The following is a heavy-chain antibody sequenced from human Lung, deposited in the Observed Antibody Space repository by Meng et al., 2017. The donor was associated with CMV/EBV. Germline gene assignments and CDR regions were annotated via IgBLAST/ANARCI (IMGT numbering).Heavy chain of an antibody. D-gene: IGHD6-6*01. CDR3: ATYSSSDTGFAS. CDR1: GGTLNTCV. CDR2: ITPLVGSA. J-gene: IGHJ4*02. V-gene: IGHV1-69*05. Sequence: SXXVSXKASGGTLNTCVINWVRQAPGQGLEWMGGITPLVGSADYAQKFQGRVTISTDEPTTTAYMDLSSLRSDDTAVYYCATYSSSDTGFASWGQGSLVT.